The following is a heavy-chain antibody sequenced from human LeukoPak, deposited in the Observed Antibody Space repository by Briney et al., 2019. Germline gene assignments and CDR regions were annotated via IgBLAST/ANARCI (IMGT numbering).Heavy chain of an antibody. D-gene: IGHD6-13*01. Sequence: PGGSLRLSCAASGFTFSSYSMNWVRQAPGKGLEWVSYISISSTTIYYTDSVKGRFTISRDNAKNSLYLQMNSLRAEDTAVYYCANPSPLAASGTFDYWGQGTLVTVSS. CDR3: ANPSPLAASGTFDY. J-gene: IGHJ4*02. CDR2: ISISSTTI. V-gene: IGHV3-48*04. CDR1: GFTFSSYS.